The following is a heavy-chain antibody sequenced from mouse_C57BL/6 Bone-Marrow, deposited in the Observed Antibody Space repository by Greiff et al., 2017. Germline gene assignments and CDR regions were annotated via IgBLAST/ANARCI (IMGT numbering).Heavy chain of an antibody. V-gene: IGHV1-64*01. CDR2: IHPNSGST. Sequence: QVQLQQPGAELVKPGASVKLSCKASGYTFTSYWMHWVKPRPGQGLEWIGMIHPNSGSTNYNEKFKSKATLTVDNSSSTADMQLSSLTSDDSAVYYCARKDSSGYLFAYWGQGTLVTVSA. J-gene: IGHJ3*01. D-gene: IGHD3-2*02. CDR3: ARKDSSGYLFAY. CDR1: GYTFTSYW.